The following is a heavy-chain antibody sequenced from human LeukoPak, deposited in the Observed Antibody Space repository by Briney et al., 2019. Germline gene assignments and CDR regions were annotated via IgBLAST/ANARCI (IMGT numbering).Heavy chain of an antibody. J-gene: IGHJ6*03. D-gene: IGHD6-19*01. CDR3: ARTVGSGWYYYYMDV. CDR1: GYTFTSYA. CDR2: INTNTGNP. V-gene: IGHV7-4-1*02. Sequence: ASVKVSCKASGYTFTSYAMNGVRQTPGQGLEWMGWINTNTGNPTSAQGFTGRFVFSLDTSVSTAYLQISSLKAEDTAVYYCARTVGSGWYYYYMDVWGKGTTVTVSS.